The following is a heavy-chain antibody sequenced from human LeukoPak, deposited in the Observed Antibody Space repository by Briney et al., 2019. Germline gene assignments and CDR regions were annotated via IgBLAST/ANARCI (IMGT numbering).Heavy chain of an antibody. CDR1: GFTFGTYT. J-gene: IGHJ6*03. D-gene: IGHD2-2*03. V-gene: IGHV3-21*01. CDR3: AREAGYCSSTSCEEDYYYFYMDV. Sequence: GGSLRLSCAASGFTFGTYTINWVRQAPGKGLEWVSSITGSSTYIFYADSVKGRFTVSRDNAKNSLFLQMNSLRAEDTAVYYCAREAGYCSSTSCEEDYYYFYMDVWGKGTTVTVSS. CDR2: ITGSSTYI.